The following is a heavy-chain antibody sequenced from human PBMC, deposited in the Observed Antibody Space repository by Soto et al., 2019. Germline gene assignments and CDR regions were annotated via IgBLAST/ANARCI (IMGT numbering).Heavy chain of an antibody. V-gene: IGHV4-59*08. J-gene: IGHJ3*02. Sequence: QVQLQESGPGLVKPSETLSLTCTVSGGSIRSYYWSWIRQPPVKGLEWIGFIYYTGSTNYNPSLKSRVTISVDPSKNQFSLRLSSVTAADTAVYYCARSYYYDSSAYRNDALDIWGQGTMVTVSS. CDR2: IYYTGST. CDR3: ARSYYYDSSAYRNDALDI. CDR1: GGSIRSYY. D-gene: IGHD3-22*01.